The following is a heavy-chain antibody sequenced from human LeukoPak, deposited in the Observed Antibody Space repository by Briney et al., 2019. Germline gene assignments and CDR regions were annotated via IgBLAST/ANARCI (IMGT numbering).Heavy chain of an antibody. CDR2: ISAYNGNT. J-gene: IGHJ4*02. Sequence: ASVKVSCKSSGYTFTSYGISWVRQAPGQGLEWMGWISAYNGNTNYAQKLQGRVTMTTDTSTSTAYMELRSPRSDDTAVYYCARVSDFWSGYSFDYWGQGTLVTVSS. CDR1: GYTFTSYG. V-gene: IGHV1-18*01. CDR3: ARVSDFWSGYSFDY. D-gene: IGHD3-3*01.